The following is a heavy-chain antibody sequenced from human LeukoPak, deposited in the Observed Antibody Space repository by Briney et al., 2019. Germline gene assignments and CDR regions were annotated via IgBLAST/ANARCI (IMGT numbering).Heavy chain of an antibody. Sequence: PSETLSLTCSVSGASISSHYWSWLRQPPGKGLEWIGYVHYTGNTNYNPSLKSRVTISIDTSKNQFSLKLTSVNAADTAVYYCARYRRDGNFFLDFWGQGTLVTVSS. CDR1: GASISSHY. CDR2: VHYTGNT. CDR3: ARYRRDGNFFLDF. D-gene: IGHD4-23*01. V-gene: IGHV4-59*11. J-gene: IGHJ4*02.